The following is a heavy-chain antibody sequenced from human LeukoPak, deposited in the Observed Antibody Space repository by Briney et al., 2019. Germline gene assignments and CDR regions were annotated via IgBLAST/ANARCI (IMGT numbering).Heavy chain of an antibody. CDR2: ISWNSGSI. Sequence: GGSQRLSCAASGFTFDDYAMHWVRQAPGKDLEWVSGISWNSGSIGYADSVKGRFTISRDNAKNSLYLQMNSLRAEDTALYYCAASSRTGMDVWGQGTTVTVSS. J-gene: IGHJ6*02. CDR3: AASSRTGMDV. D-gene: IGHD6-13*01. CDR1: GFTFDDYA. V-gene: IGHV3-9*01.